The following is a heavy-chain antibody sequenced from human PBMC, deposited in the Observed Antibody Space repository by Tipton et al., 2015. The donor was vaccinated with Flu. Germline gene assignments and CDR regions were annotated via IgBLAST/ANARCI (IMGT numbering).Heavy chain of an antibody. D-gene: IGHD2-8*01. V-gene: IGHV4-59*01. J-gene: IGHJ1*01. CDR3: ARDKSEVPGVLSN. CDR1: GGSISSYY. CDR2: RYYSGTT. Sequence: TLSLTCTVSGGSISSYYWSWIRQPPGKGLEWIGHRYYSGTTNYNPSLKSRVTISADTSKNQFSLKLNSVTAADTAVYYCARDKSEVPGVLSNWGRGTLVPVSS.